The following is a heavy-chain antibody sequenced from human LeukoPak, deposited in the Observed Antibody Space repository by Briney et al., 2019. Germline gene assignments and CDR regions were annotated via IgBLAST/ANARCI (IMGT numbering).Heavy chain of an antibody. V-gene: IGHV3-64*01. J-gene: IGHJ4*02. CDR1: GFTFSSYA. CDR2: ISSNGGST. D-gene: IGHD1-26*01. CDR3: ARGVGAAVDY. Sequence: PGGSLRLSCAVSGFTFSSYAMHWVRQAPGKGGIYVSAISSNGGSTYYANSVKGRFTISRDNSKNTLYLQMGSLRAEDMAVYYCARGVGAAVDYWGQGTLVTVSS.